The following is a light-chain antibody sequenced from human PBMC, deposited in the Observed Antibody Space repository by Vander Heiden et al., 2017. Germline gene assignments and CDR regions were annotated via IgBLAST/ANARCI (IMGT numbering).Light chain of an antibody. CDR3: QQYKTNSYT. V-gene: IGKV1-5*03. J-gene: IGKJ2*01. CDR1: QSITTW. Sequence: DIQMTQSPSILSASIGDRVTITCRSSQSITTWLAWYQQKPGKAPKVLIYKASDLQRGVPSRFSGSGSGTDFTLTISSLQPDDFATYYCQQYKTNSYTFGQGTKLEI. CDR2: KAS.